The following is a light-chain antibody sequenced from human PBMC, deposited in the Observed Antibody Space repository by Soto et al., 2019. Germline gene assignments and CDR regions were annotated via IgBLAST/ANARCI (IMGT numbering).Light chain of an antibody. J-gene: IGLJ1*01. CDR2: DVS. Sequence: QSALTQPRSVSGSPGQSVTISCTGTASDVGGYSYVSWYQQHPGKVPKLIIYDVSKWPSGVPDRFSGSKFGNTASLTISGLQAEDEGDYYCCSYAGSYTFVFGTGTKVTVL. CDR1: ASDVGGYSY. V-gene: IGLV2-11*01. CDR3: CSYAGSYTFV.